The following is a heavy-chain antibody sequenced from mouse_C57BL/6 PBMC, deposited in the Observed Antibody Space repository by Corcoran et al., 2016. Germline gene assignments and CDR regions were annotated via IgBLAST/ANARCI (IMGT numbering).Heavy chain of an antibody. CDR3: ARENDYYGSPYFDY. J-gene: IGHJ2*01. CDR2: IYPGSGNT. D-gene: IGHD1-1*01. CDR1: GYTFTDYY. Sequence: QVQLKQSGAELVRPGASVKLSCKASGYTFTDYYINWVKQRPGQGLEWIARIYPGSGNTYYNEKFKGKATLTAEKSSSTAYMQLSSLTSEDSAVYFCARENDYYGSPYFDYWGQGTTLTVSS. V-gene: IGHV1-76*01.